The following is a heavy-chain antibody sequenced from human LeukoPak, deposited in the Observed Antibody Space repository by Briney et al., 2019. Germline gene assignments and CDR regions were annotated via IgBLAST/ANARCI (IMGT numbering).Heavy chain of an antibody. CDR2: INTSGNT. J-gene: IGHJ3*02. D-gene: IGHD6-13*01. CDR1: GGSIGSYY. V-gene: IGHV4-4*07. Sequence: SSETLSLTCTVSGGSIGSYYWSWIRQPAGKGLEWIGRINTSGNTNYNPSLKRRVTMSVDTSKNQFSLKLSSVTAADTAVYYCARDYREYSGRWYYAFDIWGQGTMVTVSS. CDR3: ARDYREYSGRWYYAFDI.